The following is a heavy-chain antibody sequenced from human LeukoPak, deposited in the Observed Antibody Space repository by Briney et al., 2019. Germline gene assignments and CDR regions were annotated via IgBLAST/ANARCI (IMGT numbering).Heavy chain of an antibody. V-gene: IGHV3-9*01. CDR3: AKEDHFAS. Sequence: GGSLRLSCAASGFAFDDYTMHWVRQAPGKGLEWVSGITWNSGSIGYADSVRGRFTISRDNAKNSLYLEMNSLRAEDTALYYCAKEDHFASWGQGTLVTVSS. CDR1: GFAFDDYT. J-gene: IGHJ4*02. CDR2: ITWNSGSI.